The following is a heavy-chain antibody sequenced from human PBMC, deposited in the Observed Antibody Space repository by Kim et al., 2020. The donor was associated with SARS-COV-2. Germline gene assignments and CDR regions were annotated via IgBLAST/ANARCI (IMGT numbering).Heavy chain of an antibody. J-gene: IGHJ4*02. Sequence: DSLKGRFTISRDNDAKSLYLEMNSLSADDTAVYYCARVPVGASSWYYFDSWGQGTLVTVSS. D-gene: IGHD6-13*01. V-gene: IGHV3-11*05. CDR3: ARVPVGASSWYYFDS.